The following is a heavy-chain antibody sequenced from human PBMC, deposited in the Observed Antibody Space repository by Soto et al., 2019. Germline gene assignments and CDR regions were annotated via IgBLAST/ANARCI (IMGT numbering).Heavy chain of an antibody. D-gene: IGHD3-3*01. V-gene: IGHV3-30*18. J-gene: IGHJ6*02. Sequence: QVPLVESGGGVVQPGRSLRLSCAASGFTFSSYGMHWFRQAPGKGLEWVAVISYDGRNKYYADSVKGRFTISRDNSKNTLDLQMNSLGAEDTAVYYCAKGKLDYDLWSGAGGMDVWGQGTTVTVSS. CDR1: GFTFSSYG. CDR3: AKGKLDYDLWSGAGGMDV. CDR2: ISYDGRNK.